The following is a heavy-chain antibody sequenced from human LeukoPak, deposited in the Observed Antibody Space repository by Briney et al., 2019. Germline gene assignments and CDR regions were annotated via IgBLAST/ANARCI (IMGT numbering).Heavy chain of an antibody. J-gene: IGHJ6*02. CDR1: GGSISSYY. CDR3: ARAGGGYGHYYYYYGMDV. V-gene: IGHV4-4*07. CDR2: IYTSGST. D-gene: IGHD5-12*01. Sequence: SETLSLTCTVSGGSISSYYWSWIRQPAGKGLEWIGSIYTSGSTNYNPSLKSRVTMSVDTSKNQFSLKLSSVTAADTAVYYCARAGGGYGHYYYYYGMDVWGQGTTVTVSS.